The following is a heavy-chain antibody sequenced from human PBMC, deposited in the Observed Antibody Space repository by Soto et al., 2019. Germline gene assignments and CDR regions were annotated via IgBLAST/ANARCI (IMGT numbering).Heavy chain of an antibody. CDR1: GYSFTSYW. J-gene: IGHJ6*02. CDR3: ARLLGYCSGGSCSLYGMDV. V-gene: IGHV5-51*01. CDR2: IYPGDSDT. Sequence: GESLKISCKGSGYSFTSYWIGWVRQMPGKGLEWMGIIYPGDSDTRYSPSFQGQVTISADKSISTAYLQWSSLKASDTAMYYCARLLGYCSGGSCSLYGMDVWGQGTTVTVSS. D-gene: IGHD2-15*01.